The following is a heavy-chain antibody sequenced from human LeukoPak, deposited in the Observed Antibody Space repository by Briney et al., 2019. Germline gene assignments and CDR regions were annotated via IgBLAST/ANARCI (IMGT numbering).Heavy chain of an antibody. V-gene: IGHV3-11*04. Sequence: GGSLRLSCAASGFTFSDFYMSWIRQAPGEGPEWVSYTSSSGSMLHYADSVEGRFTIARDNGKSSLYLQMNSLRAEDTAVYYCARDLVAVAATGAFDICGQGTMVTVSS. D-gene: IGHD6-19*01. CDR2: TSSSGSML. J-gene: IGHJ3*02. CDR1: GFTFSDFY. CDR3: ARDLVAVAATGAFDI.